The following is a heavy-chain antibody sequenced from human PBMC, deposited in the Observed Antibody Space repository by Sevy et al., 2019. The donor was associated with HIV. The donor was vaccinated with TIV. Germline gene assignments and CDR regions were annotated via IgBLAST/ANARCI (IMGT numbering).Heavy chain of an antibody. D-gene: IGHD6-13*01. CDR1: GFTFNNYA. V-gene: IGHV3-23*01. CDR2: IRGGGGGK. Sequence: GGPLRLSCAASGFTFNNYAMSWVRQAPGKGLEGKGLEWASTIRGGGGGKYYADSVRGRFTISRDNSKKTLYLQVNSLRVEATAVYYCANHYIHDIADGWYFDLWGRGTLVTVSS. J-gene: IGHJ2*01. CDR3: ANHYIHDIADGWYFDL.